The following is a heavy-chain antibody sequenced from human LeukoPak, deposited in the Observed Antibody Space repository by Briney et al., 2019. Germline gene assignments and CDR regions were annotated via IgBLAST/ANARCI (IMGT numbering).Heavy chain of an antibody. CDR1: GFTFSDYY. V-gene: IGHV3-11*04. Sequence: GGSLRLSCAASGFTFSDYYMSWIRQASGQGLERVSYISSSGSTIYYADSVKGRFTISRDNAKNSLYLQMNSLRAEDTAVYYCAELGITMIGGVWGKGTTVTISS. CDR2: ISSSGSTI. CDR3: AELGITMIGGV. D-gene: IGHD3-10*02. J-gene: IGHJ6*04.